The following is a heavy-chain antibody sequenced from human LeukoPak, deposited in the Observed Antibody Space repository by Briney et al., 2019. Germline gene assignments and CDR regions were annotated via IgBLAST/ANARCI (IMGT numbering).Heavy chain of an antibody. D-gene: IGHD1-14*01. CDR2: IYTSGNT. V-gene: IGHV4-61*02. CDR1: GGSISSGSYY. Sequence: SETLSLTCTVSGGSISSGSYYWSWIRQPAGKGLEWIGRIYTSGNTNYNPSLKSRVTISVDTSKNQFSLKLSSVTAADTAVYYCARHPRPARYYYFDYWGQGTLVTVSS. CDR3: ARHPRPARYYYFDY. J-gene: IGHJ4*02.